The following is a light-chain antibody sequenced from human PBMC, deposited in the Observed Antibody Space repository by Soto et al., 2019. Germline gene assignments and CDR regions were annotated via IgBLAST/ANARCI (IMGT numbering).Light chain of an antibody. J-gene: IGLJ1*01. CDR1: SSDVGNYNL. CDR2: EVN. Sequence: QSALTQPASVSGSPGQSITISCTGTSSDVGNYNLVSWYQQHPGKVPKLIIYEVNQRPSGVSDRFSGSKSGNTASLTISGLQAEDEADYHCCSYAGSSGPYVFGTGTKVTVL. V-gene: IGLV2-23*02. CDR3: CSYAGSSGPYV.